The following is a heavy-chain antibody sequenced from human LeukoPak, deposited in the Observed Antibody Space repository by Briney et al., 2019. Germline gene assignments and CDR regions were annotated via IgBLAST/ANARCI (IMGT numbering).Heavy chain of an antibody. Sequence: GGSLRLSCAASGFTFSSYGMHWVRQAPGKGLEWVTFIRYDGSNKYYADSVKGRFTISRDNSKNTLYLQMNSLRAEDTAVYYCARRFEYYFDYWGQGTLVTVSS. D-gene: IGHD3-10*01. CDR2: IRYDGSNK. CDR1: GFTFSSYG. J-gene: IGHJ4*02. CDR3: ARRFEYYFDY. V-gene: IGHV3-30*02.